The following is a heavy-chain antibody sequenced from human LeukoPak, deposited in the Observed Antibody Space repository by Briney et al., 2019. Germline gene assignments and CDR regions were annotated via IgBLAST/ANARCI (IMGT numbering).Heavy chain of an antibody. V-gene: IGHV1-8*01. D-gene: IGHD3-10*01. J-gene: IGHJ6*03. Sequence: ASVKVSCKASGYTFTSYDIHWVRQATGQGLEWMGWMHPNGGNTVYAQKFQGRVTMTRNTSTTTAYMELSSLRSEDTAVYYCARGGGTSGTWSLFVLGYYYYYHMDVWGKGTTVTISS. CDR3: ARGGGTSGTWSLFVLGYYYYYHMDV. CDR2: MHPNGGNT. CDR1: GYTFTSYD.